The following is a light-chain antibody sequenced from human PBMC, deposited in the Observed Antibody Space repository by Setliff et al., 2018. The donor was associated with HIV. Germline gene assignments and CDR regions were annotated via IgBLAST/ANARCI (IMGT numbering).Light chain of an antibody. Sequence: QTVVTQEPAFSVSPGGTVTLTCGLTSGSVSTSNYPRWYQQTPGQAPRTLIYSTNIRSSGVPDRFSGSIVGNKAALTIAGAQADDESDYFCLLYLSSGIYVFGTGTKGTVL. CDR3: LLYLSSGIYV. CDR1: SGSVSTSNY. V-gene: IGLV8-61*01. CDR2: STN. J-gene: IGLJ1*01.